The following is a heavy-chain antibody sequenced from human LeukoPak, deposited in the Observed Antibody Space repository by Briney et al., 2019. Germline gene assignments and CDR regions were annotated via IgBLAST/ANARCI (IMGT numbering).Heavy chain of an antibody. V-gene: IGHV4-34*01. Sequence: PSETLSLTCAVYGGSFSGYYWSWIRQPPGKGLEWIGEINHSGSTNYNPSLKSRVTISVDTSKNQFSLKLSSVTAADTAVYYCARDGTMIVGKHAFDIWGQGTMVTVSS. CDR2: INHSGST. J-gene: IGHJ3*02. CDR1: GGSFSGYY. CDR3: ARDGTMIVGKHAFDI. D-gene: IGHD3-22*01.